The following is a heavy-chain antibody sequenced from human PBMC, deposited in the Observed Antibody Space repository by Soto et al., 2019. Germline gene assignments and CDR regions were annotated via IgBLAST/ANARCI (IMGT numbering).Heavy chain of an antibody. J-gene: IGHJ4*02. CDR3: ARGYDSSGYSVRNFDY. V-gene: IGHV1-2*04. D-gene: IGHD3-22*01. CDR1: GYTFTGYY. CDR2: INPNSGGT. Sequence: ASVKVSCKASGYTFTGYYMHWVRQAPGQGLEWMGWINPNSGGTNYAQKFQGWVTMTRDTSISTAYMELSRLRSDDTAVYYCARGYDSSGYSVRNFDYWGQGTLVTVSS.